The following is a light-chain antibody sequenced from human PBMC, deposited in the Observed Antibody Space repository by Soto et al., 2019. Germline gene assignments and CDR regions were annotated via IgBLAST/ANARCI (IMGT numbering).Light chain of an antibody. V-gene: IGLV2-14*01. CDR1: SSDVGGYNY. CDR3: SSYTSSSTLV. Sequence: QSVLTQPASVSGSPGHSITISCTGSSSDVGGYNYVSWYQQHPGKAPKLMIYEVSNRPSGISNRFSGSKSGHTASLTLSGLQAEDEADYYCSSYTSSSTLVFGGGTKVTVL. CDR2: EVS. J-gene: IGLJ2*01.